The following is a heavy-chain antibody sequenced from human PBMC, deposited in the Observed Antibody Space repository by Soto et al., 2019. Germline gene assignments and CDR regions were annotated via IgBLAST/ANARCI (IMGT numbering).Heavy chain of an antibody. CDR2: ISAYNGNT. D-gene: IGHD6-13*01. V-gene: IGHV1-18*01. CDR1: GYTFTSYC. CDR3: ARDWAAAGPLDY. J-gene: IGHJ4*02. Sequence: GASVKVFCKASGYTFTSYCISWVRQAPGQGLEWMGWISAYNGNTNYAQKLQGRVTMTTDTSTSTAYMELRSLRSDDTAVYYCARDWAAAGPLDYWGQGTLVTVSS.